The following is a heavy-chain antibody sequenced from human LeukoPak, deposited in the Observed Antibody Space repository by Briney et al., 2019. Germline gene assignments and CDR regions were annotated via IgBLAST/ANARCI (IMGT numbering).Heavy chain of an antibody. J-gene: IGHJ4*02. CDR2: ISSAGDT. CDR1: GFSVSNNY. CDR3: ARVGYGSSWGERHYFDH. Sequence: GGSLRLSCATSGFSVSNNYMSWVRQAPGKGLEWVSVISSAGDTYYADSVKGRFSISRDTSKDTVFLEMNSLRAEDTAVYYCARVGYGSSWGERHYFDHWGQGAQVTVPS. D-gene: IGHD6-13*01. V-gene: IGHV3-66*01.